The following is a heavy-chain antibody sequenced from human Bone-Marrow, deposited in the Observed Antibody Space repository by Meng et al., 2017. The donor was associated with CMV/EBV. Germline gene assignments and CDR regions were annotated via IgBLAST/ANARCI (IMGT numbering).Heavy chain of an antibody. V-gene: IGHV3-7*01. D-gene: IGHD3-3*01. CDR1: GFTFSSYW. CDR2: IKQDGSEK. Sequence: GGSLRLSCAASGFTFSSYWMSWVRQAPGKGLEWVANIKQDGSEKYYVDSVKGRFTISRDNAKNSLYLQMNSLRAEDTAVYYCARSEQDFWRSPYDAENFQHWGQGTLVTVSS. J-gene: IGHJ1*01. CDR3: ARSEQDFWRSPYDAENFQH.